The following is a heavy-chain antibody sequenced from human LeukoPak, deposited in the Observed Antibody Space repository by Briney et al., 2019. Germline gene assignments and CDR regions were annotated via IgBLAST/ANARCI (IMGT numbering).Heavy chain of an antibody. V-gene: IGHV4-34*01. D-gene: IGHD4-17*01. J-gene: IGHJ4*02. CDR3: ARRSMTTVTKFDY. Sequence: SETLSLTCAVYGGSFSGYYWSWIRQPPGKGLEWIGEINHSGSTNYNPSLKSRVTISVDTSKNQFSLKLSSVTAADTAVYCCARRSMTTVTKFDYWGQGTLVTVSS. CDR2: INHSGST. CDR1: GGSFSGYY.